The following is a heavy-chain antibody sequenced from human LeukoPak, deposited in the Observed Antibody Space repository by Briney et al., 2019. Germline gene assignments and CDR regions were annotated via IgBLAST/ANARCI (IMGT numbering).Heavy chain of an antibody. CDR1: GFTFSSYG. Sequence: GRSLRLSCAASGFTFSSYGMHWVRQAPGKGLEWVAVVSYDGSNKYYADSVKGRFTISRDNSKNTLYLQMNSLRAEDTAVYYCAREGPPGYYFDYWGQGTLVTVSS. CDR3: AREGPPGYYFDY. J-gene: IGHJ4*02. CDR2: VSYDGSNK. D-gene: IGHD7-27*01. V-gene: IGHV3-30*03.